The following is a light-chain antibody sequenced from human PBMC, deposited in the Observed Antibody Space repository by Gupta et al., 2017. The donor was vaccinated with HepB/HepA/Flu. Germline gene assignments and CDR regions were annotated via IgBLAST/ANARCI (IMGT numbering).Light chain of an antibody. CDR2: RNN. J-gene: IGLJ3*02. V-gene: IGLV1-40*01. CDR1: SSNIGAGYD. CDR3: YCSGNIMYGPGV. Sequence: QSVLTQPPSVSAAPGQRVSISCTGSSSNIGAGYDLHWYQQLPGTAPKLLIYRNNNRPSGVPDRFSCAKSCTYASPNTNGLQAEDEADEYCYCSGNIMYGPGVFGEGTKLTVL.